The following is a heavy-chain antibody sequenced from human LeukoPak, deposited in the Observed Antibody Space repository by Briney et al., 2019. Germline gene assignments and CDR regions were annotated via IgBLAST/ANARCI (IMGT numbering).Heavy chain of an antibody. CDR2: INAGNGNT. Sequence: ASVKVSCKPSGYRFTTDMYTIHWLRQAPGHRLEWMGWINAGNGNTKYSQKFQGRVTITGDTSARTVYMEVSSPVSEDTAVYYCARDSDSSGWSWVYWGQGTLVTVSS. CDR3: ARDSDSSGWSWVY. D-gene: IGHD6-19*01. V-gene: IGHV1-3*01. J-gene: IGHJ4*02. CDR1: GYRFTTDMYT.